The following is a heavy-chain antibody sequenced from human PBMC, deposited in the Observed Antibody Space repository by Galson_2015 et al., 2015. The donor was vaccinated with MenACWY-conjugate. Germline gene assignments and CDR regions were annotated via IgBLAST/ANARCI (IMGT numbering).Heavy chain of an antibody. J-gene: IGHJ4*02. Sequence: SLRLSCAASGFTFSTYSMNWVRQAPGKGLEWVAVIWYDGSKTYYADSVKGRFTISRDNSKNTAFLTMNSLRAEDAALYYCFAINSGIDYWGQGTLVTVSS. D-gene: IGHD1-26*01. V-gene: IGHV3-33*08. CDR2: IWYDGSKT. CDR3: FAINSGIDY. CDR1: GFTFSTYS.